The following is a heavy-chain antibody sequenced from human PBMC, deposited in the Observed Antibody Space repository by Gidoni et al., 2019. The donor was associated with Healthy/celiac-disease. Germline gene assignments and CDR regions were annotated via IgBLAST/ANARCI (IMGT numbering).Heavy chain of an antibody. CDR1: GCTFRSYA. V-gene: IGHV1-69*01. D-gene: IGHD5-18*01. Sequence: KPWSSVTFSCKSSGCTFRSYAISWVRQAPGHGLEWMGGIIPIFGTANYAQKFQVRVTITADEYTSTAYMELSSLRSEETAVYYSARVDTAMTTYYYYGMDVWGQGTTVTVSS. CDR3: ARVDTAMTTYYYYGMDV. J-gene: IGHJ6*02. CDR2: IIPIFGTA.